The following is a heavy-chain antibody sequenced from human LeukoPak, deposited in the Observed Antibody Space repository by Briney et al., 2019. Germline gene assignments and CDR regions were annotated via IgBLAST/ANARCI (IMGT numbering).Heavy chain of an antibody. CDR3: ARGGYCTGGRCYGEYY. CDR2: INPNSGVT. CDR1: GYSFAVYY. Sequence: VASVKVSCKASGYSFAVYYMQWVRQAPGQGLEWMGWINPNSGVTDYAQKFQGRVTMTRDTSISTAYMELSRLRSDDTAVYYCARGGYCTGGRCYGEYYWGQGTLVTVSS. D-gene: IGHD2-15*01. J-gene: IGHJ4*02. V-gene: IGHV1-2*02.